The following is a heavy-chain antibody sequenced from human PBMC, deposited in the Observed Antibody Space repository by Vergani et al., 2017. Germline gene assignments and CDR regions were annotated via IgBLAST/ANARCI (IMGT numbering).Heavy chain of an antibody. V-gene: IGHV3-30-3*01. CDR3: STERWLYGITYYFDS. CDR1: GFTFSNYA. D-gene: IGHD1-14*01. Sequence: QVQLVESGGDVVQPGRSLRLSCAASGFTFSNYAMHWVRQAPGKGLEWVAIISYDGSNKYYADSVKGRFTISRDNSKNTLYLQMNSRRGEDTAVFYCSTERWLYGITYYFDSWGQGTLVTVSS. CDR2: ISYDGSNK. J-gene: IGHJ4*02.